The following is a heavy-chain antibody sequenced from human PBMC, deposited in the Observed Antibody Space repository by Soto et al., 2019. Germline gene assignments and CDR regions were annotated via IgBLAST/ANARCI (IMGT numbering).Heavy chain of an antibody. CDR2: IYHSGST. J-gene: IGHJ6*02. D-gene: IGHD3-10*02. CDR1: GYSISSGYY. Sequence: PSETLSLTCAVSGYSISSGYYWGWIRQPPGKGLEWIGSIYHSGSTYYNPSLKSRVTISVDTSKNQFSLKLSSVTAADTAVYYCARVFVPYYYGMDVWGQGTTVTVSS. V-gene: IGHV4-38-2*01. CDR3: ARVFVPYYYGMDV.